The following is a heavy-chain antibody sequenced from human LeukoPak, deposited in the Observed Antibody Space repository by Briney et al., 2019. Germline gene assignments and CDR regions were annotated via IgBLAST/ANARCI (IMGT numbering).Heavy chain of an antibody. CDR3: AKTHLGYCSSSSCQNDY. D-gene: IGHD2-2*01. CDR2: IKQDGSEK. J-gene: IGHJ4*02. V-gene: IGHV3-7*03. CDR1: GFTFSNYW. Sequence: GGSLRLSCAASGFTFSNYWMSWVRQAPGKGLEWVANIKQDGSEKYYVDSVKGRFTISRDNSKNTVYLQMNSLRAEDTAVYYCAKTHLGYCSSSSCQNDYWGQGTLVTVSS.